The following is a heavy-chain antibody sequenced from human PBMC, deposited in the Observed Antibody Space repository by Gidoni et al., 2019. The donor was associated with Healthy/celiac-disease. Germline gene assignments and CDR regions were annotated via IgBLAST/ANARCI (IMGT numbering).Heavy chain of an antibody. CDR3: ARHGDYIFSYFDY. CDR1: GFTVSSNY. J-gene: IGHJ4*02. V-gene: IGHV3-53*01. Sequence: EVQLVESGGGLIQPGGSLRLSCAASGFTVSSNYMSWVRQAPGKGLEWVSVIYSGGSTYYADSVKGRFTISRDNSKNTLYLQMNSLRAEDTAVYYCARHGDYIFSYFDYWGQGTLVTVSS. D-gene: IGHD4-17*01. CDR2: IYSGGST.